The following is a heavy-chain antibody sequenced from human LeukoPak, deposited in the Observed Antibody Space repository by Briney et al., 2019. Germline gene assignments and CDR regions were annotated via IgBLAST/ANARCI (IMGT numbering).Heavy chain of an antibody. CDR2: IRYDGNNK. D-gene: IGHD7-27*01. V-gene: IGHV3-30*02. Sequence: PGGSLRLSCAVSGFTFSTYGMHWVRQAPGKGLEWVAFIRYDGNNKYYADSVKGRFTISRDNAKNSLYLQMNSLRAEDTAVYYCARDLVGNWGGGSYWGQGTLVTVSS. J-gene: IGHJ4*02. CDR3: ARDLVGNWGGGSY. CDR1: GFTFSTYG.